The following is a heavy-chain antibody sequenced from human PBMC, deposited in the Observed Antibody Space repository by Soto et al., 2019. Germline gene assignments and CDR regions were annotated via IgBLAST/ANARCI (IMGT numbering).Heavy chain of an antibody. CDR2: INPNSGGT. CDR1: GYTFTGYY. J-gene: IGHJ4*02. D-gene: IGHD2-15*01. Sequence: ASVKVSCKASGYTFTGYYMHWVRQAPGQGLEWMGWINPNSGGTNYAQKFQGRVTMTRDTSISTAYMELSRLRSDDTAVYYCATPGGVYCSGGSCFGYWGQGTLVTVSS. V-gene: IGHV1-2*02. CDR3: ATPGGVYCSGGSCFGY.